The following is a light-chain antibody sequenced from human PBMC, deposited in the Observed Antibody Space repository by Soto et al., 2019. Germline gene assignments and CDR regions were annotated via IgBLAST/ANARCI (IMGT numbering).Light chain of an antibody. J-gene: IGKJ4*01. CDR2: RTS. V-gene: IGKV3-15*01. CDR1: QSISSN. CDR3: QQYNNWPRAT. Sequence: DIVTTQSPATLSVSPLERATLSCRASQSISSNLAWYQQKPGQAPRLLMFRTSSRATGFPARFSGSGSGTEFNLTISSLQSEDFGVYYCQQYNNWPRATFGGGTKVDIK.